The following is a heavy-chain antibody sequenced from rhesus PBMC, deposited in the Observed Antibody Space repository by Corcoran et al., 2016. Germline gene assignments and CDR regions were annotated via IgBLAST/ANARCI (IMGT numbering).Heavy chain of an antibody. CDR1: GYSFTNYW. CDR2: IDPSESET. J-gene: IGHJ2*01. CDR3: AKAAYYYGSGYYWYFDI. V-gene: IGHV5-2*01. D-gene: IGHD3-28*01. Sequence: EVQLVQSGAEVKRPGESLKISCKTSGYSFTNYWISWVRQMPGKGLEWMGAIDPSESETRDSPSVQGQVTISGDKSISTAYLQWSSLKASDSATYYCAKAAYYYGSGYYWYFDIWGPGTPITISS.